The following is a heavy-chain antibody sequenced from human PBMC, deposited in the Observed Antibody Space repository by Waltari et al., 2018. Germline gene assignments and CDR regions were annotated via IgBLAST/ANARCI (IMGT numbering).Heavy chain of an antibody. CDR3: AREKAKRGCGGDCYSRGFDY. V-gene: IGHV4-4*09. D-gene: IGHD2-21*01. CDR2: IYTSGST. CDR1: GGSISSYY. J-gene: IGHJ4*02. Sequence: QVQLQESGPGLVKPSETLSLTCTVSGGSISSYYWSWIRQPPGKGLEWIGYIYTSGSTTYNPSRKGRVTISVDTSKNQFSLKLSSVTAADTAVYYCAREKAKRGCGGDCYSRGFDYWGQGTLVTVSS.